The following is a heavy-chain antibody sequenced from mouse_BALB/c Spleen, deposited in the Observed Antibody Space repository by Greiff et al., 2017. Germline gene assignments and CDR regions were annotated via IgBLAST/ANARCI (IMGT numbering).Heavy chain of an antibody. CDR1: GFTFSSFG. D-gene: IGHD2-4*01. CDR3: ASSTMITWFAY. J-gene: IGHJ3*01. CDR2: ISSGSSTI. Sequence: DVKLQESGGGLVQPGGSRKLSCAASGFTFSSFGMHWVRQAPEKGLEWVAYISSGSSTIYYADTVKGRFTISRDNPKNTLFLQMTSLRSEDTAMYYCASSTMITWFAYWGQGTLVTVSA. V-gene: IGHV5-17*02.